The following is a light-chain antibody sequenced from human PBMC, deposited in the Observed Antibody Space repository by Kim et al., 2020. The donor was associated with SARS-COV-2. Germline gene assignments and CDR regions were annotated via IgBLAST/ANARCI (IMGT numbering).Light chain of an antibody. V-gene: IGKV3-20*01. Sequence: SPGERATLHCRAGQSGGNTYVAWYQQKGGQAPRLLIYGASSRASGIPDRFSGSGSGTDFTLTINRLEPEDFAVYYCQQYGSSLRTFGQGTKVDIK. CDR3: QQYGSSLRT. J-gene: IGKJ1*01. CDR2: GAS. CDR1: QSGGNTY.